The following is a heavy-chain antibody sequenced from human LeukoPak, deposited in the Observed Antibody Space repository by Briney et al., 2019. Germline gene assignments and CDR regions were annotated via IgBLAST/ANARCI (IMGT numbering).Heavy chain of an antibody. V-gene: IGHV3-23*01. CDR2: ISGSGGST. CDR1: GFTFSSYA. Sequence: GGSLRLSCAASGFTFSSYAMSWVRQAPGKGLEWVSAISGSGGSTYYADSVKGRFTISRDNSKNTLYLQMNSLRAEDTAVYYSAKDQYYYDSSGYWEYFQHWGQGTLVTVSS. J-gene: IGHJ1*01. CDR3: AKDQYYYDSSGYWEYFQH. D-gene: IGHD3-22*01.